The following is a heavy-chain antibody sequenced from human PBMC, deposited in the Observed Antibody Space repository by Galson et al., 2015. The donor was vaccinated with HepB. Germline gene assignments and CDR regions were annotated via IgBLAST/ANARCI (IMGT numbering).Heavy chain of an antibody. CDR2: IIPIFGTA. CDR3: ARDSRAMALPYYYYYYMDV. V-gene: IGHV1-69*13. J-gene: IGHJ6*03. D-gene: IGHD5-18*01. CDR1: GGTFSSYA. Sequence: SVKVSCKASGGTFSSYAISWVRQAPGQGLEWMGGIIPIFGTANYAQKFQGRVTITADESTSTAYMELSSLRSEDTAVYYCARDSRAMALPYYYYYYMDVWGKGTTVTVSS.